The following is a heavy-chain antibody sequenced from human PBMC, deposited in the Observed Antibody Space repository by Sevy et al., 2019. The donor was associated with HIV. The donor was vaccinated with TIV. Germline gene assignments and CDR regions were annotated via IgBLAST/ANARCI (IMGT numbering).Heavy chain of an antibody. CDR3: ARGKVYGDYTIRYYYYYYGMDV. Sequence: ASVKVSCKASGYTFTGYYMHWVRQAPGQGLEWMGRINPNSGGTNYAQKFQGRVTMTRDTSISTAYMELSRLRSDDTAVYYCARGKVYGDYTIRYYYYYYGMDVWGQGTTVTVSS. D-gene: IGHD4-17*01. CDR2: INPNSGGT. CDR1: GYTFTGYY. J-gene: IGHJ6*02. V-gene: IGHV1-2*06.